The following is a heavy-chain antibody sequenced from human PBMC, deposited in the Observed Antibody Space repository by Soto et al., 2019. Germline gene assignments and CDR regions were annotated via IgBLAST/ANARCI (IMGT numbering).Heavy chain of an antibody. CDR1: GCRYF. D-gene: IGHD2-21*01. Sequence: QLQLQESGPRLLMPSGSLSLNCTVSGCRYFWGWIRQPPGKGREWVVSIFYAGSAYDNPSLKSRLTISVAMSQNQISLKLSSATAADTAVYYCARHIPQSGRRPQSGFDSGGQGPLVTVSS. V-gene: IGHV4-39*01. CDR2: IFYAGSA. J-gene: IGHJ4*02. CDR3: ARHIPQSGRRPQSGFDS.